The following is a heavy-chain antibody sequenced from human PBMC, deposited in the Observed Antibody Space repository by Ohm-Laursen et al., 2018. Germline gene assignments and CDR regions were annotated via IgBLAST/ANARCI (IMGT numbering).Heavy chain of an antibody. D-gene: IGHD3-3*01. V-gene: IGHV3-66*01. Sequence: GSLRLSCAASGFTFSSYSMNWVRQAPGKGLEWVSVIYSNGTTYYTDSVKGRFTISRDNAKNTLYLQMNSLRAEDTAVYYCARGQGAYDFWSGKILTHLFYYYGMDVWGQGTTVTVSS. CDR1: GFTFSSYS. CDR2: IYSNGTT. J-gene: IGHJ6*02. CDR3: ARGQGAYDFWSGKILTHLFYYYGMDV.